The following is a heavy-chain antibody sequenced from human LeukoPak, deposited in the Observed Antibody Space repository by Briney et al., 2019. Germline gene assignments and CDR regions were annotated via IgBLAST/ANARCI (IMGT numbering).Heavy chain of an antibody. V-gene: IGHV4-59*01. J-gene: IGHJ4*02. D-gene: IGHD1-1*01. CDR1: GGSISRYY. Sequence: KPSETLSLTYTLSGGSISRYYSSWIRQPPGKGLEWIAYFYYSGTTKCNPSLKSRVTISVDTNKNHSSLRLSSVTAADTAVYYCSGGANWFAIGGQGTRVTVSS. CDR3: SGGANWFAI. CDR2: FYYSGTT.